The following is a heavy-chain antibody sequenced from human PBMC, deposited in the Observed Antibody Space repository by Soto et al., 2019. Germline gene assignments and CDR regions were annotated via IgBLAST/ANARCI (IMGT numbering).Heavy chain of an antibody. D-gene: IGHD5-12*01. V-gene: IGHV3-21*01. CDR3: ARDPRDGYNRVNGY. Sequence: PGGSLRLSCAASGFTFSSYSMNWVRQAPGKGLEWLSSISSSSSYIYYADSVKGRFTISRDNAKNSLYLQMNSLRAEDTAVYYCARDPRDGYNRVNGYWGQGPLVTVSS. CDR2: ISSSSSYI. J-gene: IGHJ4*02. CDR1: GFTFSSYS.